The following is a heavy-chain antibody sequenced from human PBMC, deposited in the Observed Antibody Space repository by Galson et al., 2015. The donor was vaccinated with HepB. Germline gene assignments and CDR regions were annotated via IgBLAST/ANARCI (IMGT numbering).Heavy chain of an antibody. CDR2: IRGSGGFP. V-gene: IGHV3-23*01. J-gene: IGHJ4*02. Sequence: SLRLSCAASGITFSSYRMSWVRQAPGKGLEWVSCIRGSGGFPYYAESLKGRFSISRDNAKNTLYLQMNSLRAEDTAIYYCATDRYTANCYLGEDYWGQGTLVTVSS. CDR1: GITFSSYR. CDR3: ATDRYTANCYLGEDY. D-gene: IGHD2-2*01.